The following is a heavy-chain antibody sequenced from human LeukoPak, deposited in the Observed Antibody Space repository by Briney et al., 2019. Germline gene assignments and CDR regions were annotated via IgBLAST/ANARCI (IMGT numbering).Heavy chain of an antibody. J-gene: IGHJ4*02. Sequence: KPGASVKVSCKASGYTFTSYAMHWVRQAPGQRLEWMGWINAGNGNTKYSQKFQGRVTITRDTSASTAYMELSSLRSEDTAVYYCARGYCSSTSYYLFDYWGQGTLVTVSS. CDR1: GYTFTSYA. D-gene: IGHD2-2*01. CDR3: ARGYCSSTSYYLFDY. V-gene: IGHV1-3*01. CDR2: INAGNGNT.